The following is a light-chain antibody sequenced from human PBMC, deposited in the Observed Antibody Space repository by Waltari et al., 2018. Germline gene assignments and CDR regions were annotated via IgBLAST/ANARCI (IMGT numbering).Light chain of an antibody. CDR1: SSDVGRYKY. V-gene: IGLV2-14*03. Sequence: QSALTQPASVSGSPGQSITISCTGTSSDVGRYKYVSWYQQNPGKAPKLIIHDVSDRPLGVSNRFSGSKFGNPASLTISGLQAEDEADYYCSSYTSSKTYVFGTGTKVTVL. CDR3: SSYTSSKTYV. CDR2: DVS. J-gene: IGLJ1*01.